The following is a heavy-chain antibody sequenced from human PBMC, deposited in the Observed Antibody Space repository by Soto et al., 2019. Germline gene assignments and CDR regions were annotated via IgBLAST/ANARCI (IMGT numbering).Heavy chain of an antibody. CDR1: GGATFSSDA. V-gene: IGHV1-69*01. J-gene: IGHJ3*01. Sequence: QVQLVQSGAEVKKPGSSVKVSCKASGGATFSSDAIGWVRQAPGHGLEWMGGIMGMLKTTNYAQKFQGRVTITAGELGTTAYMELSNLRSEDTAVYYCARVDGYNYQRGAFHLWGQGTMVTVSS. D-gene: IGHD5-12*01. CDR2: IMGMLKTT. CDR3: ARVDGYNYQRGAFHL.